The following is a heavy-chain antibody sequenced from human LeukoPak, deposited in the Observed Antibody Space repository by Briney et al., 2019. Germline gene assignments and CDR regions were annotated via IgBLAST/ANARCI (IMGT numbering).Heavy chain of an antibody. V-gene: IGHV1-69*13. D-gene: IGHD3-22*01. CDR1: GGTFTIYA. CDR3: ARALYYLDTDYYYMDV. Sequence: GASVKVCCKASGGTFTIYAISWVRQAPGQGLEWMGGIIPIFGTANYAQKFQGRVTITADESTSTAYMELSSLRSEDTAVYYCARALYYLDTDYYYMDVWGKGTTVTLSS. CDR2: IIPIFGTA. J-gene: IGHJ6*03.